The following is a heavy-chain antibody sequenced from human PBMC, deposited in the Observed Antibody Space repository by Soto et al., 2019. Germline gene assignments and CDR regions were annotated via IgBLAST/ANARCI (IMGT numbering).Heavy chain of an antibody. V-gene: IGHV3-21*01. J-gene: IGHJ6*03. CDR3: ASSTSGYCSGGSCPYYYMDV. CDR1: GFTFSSYS. CDR2: ISSSSSYI. D-gene: IGHD2-15*01. Sequence: PGGALRRSCAASGFTFSSYSMNWVRQAPGKGLEWVSSISSSSSYIYYADSVKGRFTISRDNAKNSLYLQMNSLRAEDTAVYYCASSTSGYCSGGSCPYYYMDVWGKGTTVTVSS.